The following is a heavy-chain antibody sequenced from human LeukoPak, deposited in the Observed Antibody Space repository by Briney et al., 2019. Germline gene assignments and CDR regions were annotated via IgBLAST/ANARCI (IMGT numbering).Heavy chain of an antibody. CDR3: ARHSKTYYYGSGSYYPFDY. CDR1: GYTFTSYG. V-gene: IGHV1-18*01. CDR2: ISAYNGNT. J-gene: IGHJ4*02. Sequence: GASVKVSCKASGYTFTSYGISWVRQAPGQGLEWMGWISAYNGNTNYAQKLQGRVTMTTDTSTSTAYMELRSLRSDDTAVYYCARHSKTYYYGSGSYYPFDYWGQGTLVTVSS. D-gene: IGHD3-10*01.